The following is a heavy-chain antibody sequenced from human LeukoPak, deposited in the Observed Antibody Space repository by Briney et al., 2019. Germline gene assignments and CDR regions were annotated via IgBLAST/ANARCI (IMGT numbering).Heavy chain of an antibody. CDR3: AKGYYYDSSGYYHDDFDI. D-gene: IGHD3-22*01. Sequence: GRSLRLSCAASGFTFDDYAMHWVRQAPGKGLEWVSGISWNSGSIGYADSVKGRFTISRDNAKNSLYLQMNSLRAEDMALYYCAKGYYYDSSGYYHDDFDIWGQGTMVTVSS. CDR2: ISWNSGSI. J-gene: IGHJ3*02. CDR1: GFTFDDYA. V-gene: IGHV3-9*03.